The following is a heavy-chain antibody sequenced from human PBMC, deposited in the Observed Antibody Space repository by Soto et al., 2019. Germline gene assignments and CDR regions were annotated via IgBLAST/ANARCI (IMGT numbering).Heavy chain of an antibody. D-gene: IGHD1-20*01. J-gene: IGHJ6*02. CDR2: IIPFFGSA. CDR1: GGTLSSYA. Sequence: QVQLVQSGAEVKKPGSSVKVSCKASGGTLSSYAISWVRQAPGQGLEWMGGIIPFFGSADYAQNFQGRVTITADDSTSTAFMELSSLKSEDTAVYYCARSRSITGTTVFYYYHNLDVWGQGTTVTVSS. V-gene: IGHV1-69*01. CDR3: ARSRSITGTTVFYYYHNLDV.